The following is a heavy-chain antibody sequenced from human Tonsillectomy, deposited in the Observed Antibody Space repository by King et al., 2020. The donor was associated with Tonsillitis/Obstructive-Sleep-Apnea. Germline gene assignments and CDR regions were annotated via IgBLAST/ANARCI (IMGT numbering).Heavy chain of an antibody. CDR3: ATTTVTTIGYFQH. J-gene: IGHJ1*01. D-gene: IGHD4-11*01. CDR2: IIPIFWTA. Sequence: QLVQSGAEVKKPGASVKVSCKASGGTFSSYAISWVRQAPGQGLEWMGGIIPIFWTANYAQKFQGRVPITADEATSNTYMELSSLRSEDTAVYYCATTTVTTIGYFQHWGQGTLVTVSS. CDR1: GGTFSSYA. V-gene: IGHV1-69*12.